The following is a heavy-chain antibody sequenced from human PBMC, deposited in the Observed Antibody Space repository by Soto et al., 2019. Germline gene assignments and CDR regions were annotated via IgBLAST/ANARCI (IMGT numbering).Heavy chain of an antibody. Sequence: ASVKDSCKASGYTFDIYGISWVRQVPGQGPEWVGWISADNGDTKYAQRMQGRVTLTTDRATSTAYMELRSLRSDDTAVYYCARDRMYYYDSSGYPFAYWGQGSLVTVSA. CDR1: GYTFDIYG. J-gene: IGHJ4*02. CDR2: ISADNGDT. D-gene: IGHD3-22*01. V-gene: IGHV1-18*01. CDR3: ARDRMYYYDSSGYPFAY.